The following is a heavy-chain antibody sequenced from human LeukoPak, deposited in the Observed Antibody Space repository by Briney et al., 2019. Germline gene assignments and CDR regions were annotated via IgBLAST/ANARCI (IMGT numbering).Heavy chain of an antibody. CDR2: INHSGST. CDR1: GGSFSGYY. Sequence: KSSETLSLTCAVYGGSFSGYYWSWIRQPPGKGLEWIGEINHSGSTNYNPSLKSRVTISVDTSKNQFSLKLSSVTAADTAVYYCARDWEDVWGQGTTVTVSS. V-gene: IGHV4-34*01. CDR3: ARDWEDV. D-gene: IGHD7-27*01. J-gene: IGHJ6*02.